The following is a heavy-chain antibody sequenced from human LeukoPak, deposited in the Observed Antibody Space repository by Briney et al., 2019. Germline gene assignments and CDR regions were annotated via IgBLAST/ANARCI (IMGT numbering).Heavy chain of an antibody. D-gene: IGHD5-18*01. V-gene: IGHV4-59*01. CDR3: ARDKQHSYGRYFDH. J-gene: IGHJ4*02. CDR2: MQSTGNS. Sequence: SETLSLTCTVSGGSISTYHWNWIRKSPEKGLEWIGYMQSTGNSNYNPSLKSRVTMSVDMSRNQIVLNLSSVTAADTAVYFCARDKQHSYGRYFDHWGQGTQVTVPS. CDR1: GGSISTYH.